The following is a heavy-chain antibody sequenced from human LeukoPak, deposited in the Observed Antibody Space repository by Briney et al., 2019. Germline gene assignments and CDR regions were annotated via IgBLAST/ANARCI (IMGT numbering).Heavy chain of an antibody. Sequence: SETLSLTCTVSGGSISSYYWSWIRQPAGKGLEWIGRIYTSGSTNYNPSLKSRVTMSIDTSKNQFSLKLSSVTAADTAVYYCARSIIAIRLANSNYAFDIWGQGTMVTVSS. D-gene: IGHD6-6*01. CDR2: IYTSGST. J-gene: IGHJ3*02. V-gene: IGHV4-4*07. CDR1: GGSISSYY. CDR3: ARSIIAIRLANSNYAFDI.